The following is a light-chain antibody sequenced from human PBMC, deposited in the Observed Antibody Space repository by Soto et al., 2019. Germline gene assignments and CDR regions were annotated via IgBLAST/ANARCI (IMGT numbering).Light chain of an antibody. CDR1: SSDVGGYNY. V-gene: IGLV2-14*01. J-gene: IGLJ3*02. Sequence: QSALTQPASVSGSPGQSITISCTGTSSDVGGYNYVSWHQQHAGKAPKLMIYEVSNRPSGVSNRFSGSKSGNTASLTISGLQAEDEADYYCSSYTSSTTLLFGGGTKLTVL. CDR3: SSYTSSTTLL. CDR2: EVS.